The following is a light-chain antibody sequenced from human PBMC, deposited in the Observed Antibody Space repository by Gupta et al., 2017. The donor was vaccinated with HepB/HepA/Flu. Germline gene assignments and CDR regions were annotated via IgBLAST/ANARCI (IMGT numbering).Light chain of an antibody. CDR2: WAS. V-gene: IGKV4-1*01. Sequence: DIVMTQSPDSLAASLGARATINCKSSQSVLYSSNNKNYLGWYQQKAGQPPKLLIYWASTRQSGVPDRFSGSGSGTDFTLTISSLQAEDVAVYYCQQYYRTPLTFGQGTRLEIK. CDR1: QSVLYSSNNKNY. CDR3: QQYYRTPLT. J-gene: IGKJ5*01.